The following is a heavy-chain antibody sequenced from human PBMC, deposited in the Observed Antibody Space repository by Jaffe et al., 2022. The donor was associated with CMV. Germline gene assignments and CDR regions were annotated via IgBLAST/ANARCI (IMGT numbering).Heavy chain of an antibody. V-gene: IGHV3-43*01. CDR1: GFTFDDYT. CDR3: AKDRNVFGSGWSLDFDY. Sequence: EVQLVESGGVVVQPGGSLRLSCAASGFTFDDYTMHWVRQAPGKGLEWVSLISWDGGSTYYADSVKGRFTISRDNSKNSLYLQMNSLRTEDTALYYCAKDRNVFGSGWSLDFDYWGQGTLVTVSS. D-gene: IGHD6-19*01. J-gene: IGHJ4*02. CDR2: ISWDGGST.